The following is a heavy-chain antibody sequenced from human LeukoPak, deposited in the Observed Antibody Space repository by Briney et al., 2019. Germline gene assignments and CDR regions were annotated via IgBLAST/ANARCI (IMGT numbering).Heavy chain of an antibody. Sequence: SETLSLTCTVSGGSISSYYWSWIRQPPGKGLEWIGYTYYSGSTNYNPSLKSRVTISVDTSKNQFSLKLSSVTAADTAVYYCARLITMVRGVDDAFDIWGQGTMVTVSS. V-gene: IGHV4-59*08. CDR3: ARLITMVRGVDDAFDI. CDR2: TYYSGST. D-gene: IGHD3-10*01. J-gene: IGHJ3*02. CDR1: GGSISSYY.